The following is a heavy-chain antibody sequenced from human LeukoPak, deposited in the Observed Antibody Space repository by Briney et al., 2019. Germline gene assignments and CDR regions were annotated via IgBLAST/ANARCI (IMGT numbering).Heavy chain of an antibody. Sequence: SETLSLTCTASGGSISSYYWSWIRQPPGKGLEWIGYIYYSGSTNYNPSLKSRVTISVDTSKNQFSLKLSSVTAADTAVYYCARGGYHWYFDLWGRGTLVTVSS. D-gene: IGHD5-18*01. CDR3: ARGGYHWYFDL. CDR2: IYYSGST. V-gene: IGHV4-59*01. J-gene: IGHJ2*01. CDR1: GGSISSYY.